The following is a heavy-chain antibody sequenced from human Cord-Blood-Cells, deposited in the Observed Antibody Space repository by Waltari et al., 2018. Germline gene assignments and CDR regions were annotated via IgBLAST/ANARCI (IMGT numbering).Heavy chain of an antibody. CDR3: ARGPYSSSCLDY. D-gene: IGHD6-13*01. Sequence: QVQLVQSGAEVKKPGASVKVSCKASGYTFTGYYMHWVRQAPGQGLEWMGWINPNSGGTNYARKFQGRVTMTRDTSISTAYMELSRLRSDDTAVYYCARGPYSSSCLDYWGQGTLVTVSS. CDR2: INPNSGGT. CDR1: GYTFTGYY. V-gene: IGHV1-2*02. J-gene: IGHJ4*02.